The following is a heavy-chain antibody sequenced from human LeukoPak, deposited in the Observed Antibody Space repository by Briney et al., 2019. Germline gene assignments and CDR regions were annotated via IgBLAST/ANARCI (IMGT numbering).Heavy chain of an antibody. Sequence: ASVKVSCKASGYTFTGYYMHWVRRVPGQGLEWMGWINPNSGDTSSSQKFQGRVAMTRDTSISTAYMELSRLSSEDTAVYYCASPKQDTAMVTAYYFDYWGQGTLVTVSS. J-gene: IGHJ4*02. D-gene: IGHD5-18*01. V-gene: IGHV1-2*02. CDR2: INPNSGDT. CDR1: GYTFTGYY. CDR3: ASPKQDTAMVTAYYFDY.